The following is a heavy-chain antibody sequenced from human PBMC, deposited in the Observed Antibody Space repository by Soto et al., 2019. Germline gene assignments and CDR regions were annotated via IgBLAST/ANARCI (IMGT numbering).Heavy chain of an antibody. CDR1: GYTFTSYY. CDR3: ARDLAYCSGGICYRRPYYGMDV. J-gene: IGHJ6*02. V-gene: IGHV1-46*01. CDR2: INPSGGST. Sequence: SVKVSCKASGYTFTSYYMHWVRQAPGQGLEWMGIINPSGGSTSYAQKFRGRVIMTSDTSTSTVYMELSSLRSDDTAVYYGARDLAYCSGGICYRRPYYGMDVLGQGATVTVSS. D-gene: IGHD2-15*01.